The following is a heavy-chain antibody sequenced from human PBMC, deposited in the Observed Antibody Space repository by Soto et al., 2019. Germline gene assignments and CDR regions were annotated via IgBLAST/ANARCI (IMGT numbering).Heavy chain of an antibody. D-gene: IGHD2-8*01. CDR3: ARGPHPYFNDY. CDR1: GYTFTSYD. V-gene: IGHV1-8*01. J-gene: IGHJ4*02. Sequence: QVQLVQSGAEVKKPGASVKVSCKASGYTFTSYDINWVRQATGQGLGWMGWMNPNNNNTGYAQKFQGRVTMTRNTSISTAYMELSSLGSEDTAVYCCARGPHPYFNDYWGQGTLVTVSS. CDR2: MNPNNNNT.